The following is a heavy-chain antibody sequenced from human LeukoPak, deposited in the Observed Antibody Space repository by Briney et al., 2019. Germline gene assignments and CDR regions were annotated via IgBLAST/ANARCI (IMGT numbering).Heavy chain of an antibody. CDR3: AKDSYYDSSGYPDY. CDR1: GFTFDDYA. V-gene: IGHV3-9*01. Sequence: GGSLRLSCAASGFTFDDYAMHWVRQAPGKGLEWVSGISWNSGSIGYADSVKGRFTISRDNAKNSLYLQMNSLRAEDTALYYCAKDSYYDSSGYPDYWGQGTLVTVSS. D-gene: IGHD3-22*01. CDR2: ISWNSGSI. J-gene: IGHJ4*02.